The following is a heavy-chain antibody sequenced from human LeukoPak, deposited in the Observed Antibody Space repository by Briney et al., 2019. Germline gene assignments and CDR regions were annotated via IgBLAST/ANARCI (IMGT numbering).Heavy chain of an antibody. Sequence: SENLSLTCTLSGGSINSVDYFWTWIRQPPGKGLEWIGNIHYSGNTHYSPSLKSRLSISIEKSRTQFSLTLSSVTAADTAVYYCARVGAYYYGSGSFLDIWGQGTKVTVSS. CDR2: IHYSGNT. D-gene: IGHD3-10*01. CDR3: ARVGAYYYGSGSFLDI. CDR1: GGSINSVDYF. V-gene: IGHV4-30-4*01. J-gene: IGHJ3*02.